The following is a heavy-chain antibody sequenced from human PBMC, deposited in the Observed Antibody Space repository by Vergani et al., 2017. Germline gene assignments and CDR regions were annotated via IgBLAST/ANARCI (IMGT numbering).Heavy chain of an antibody. CDR1: GFTFDDYA. D-gene: IGHD3-22*01. V-gene: IGHV3-9*01. Sequence: EVQLEESGGGLVQPGRSLRLSCAASGFTFDDYAMHWVRQAPGKGLEWVSGISWNSGSTGYADSVKGRFTISRDNAKNSLYLQMNSLRAEDTALYYCAKDISSSGTGDAFDIWGQGTMVTVSS. CDR2: ISWNSGST. J-gene: IGHJ3*02. CDR3: AKDISSSGTGDAFDI.